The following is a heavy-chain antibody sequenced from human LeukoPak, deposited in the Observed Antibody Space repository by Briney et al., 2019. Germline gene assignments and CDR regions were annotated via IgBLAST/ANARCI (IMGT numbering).Heavy chain of an antibody. CDR2: IKQDGSEK. CDR3: AKTYYDFWSPDAFDI. CDR1: GLTFSSYW. Sequence: PGGSLRLSCSASGLTFSSYWMTWVRQAPGKGLEWVANIKQDGSEKYYVDSVKGRFTISRDNSKNTLYLQMNSLRAEDTAVYYCAKTYYDFWSPDAFDIWGQGTMVTVSS. J-gene: IGHJ3*02. D-gene: IGHD3-3*01. V-gene: IGHV3-7*03.